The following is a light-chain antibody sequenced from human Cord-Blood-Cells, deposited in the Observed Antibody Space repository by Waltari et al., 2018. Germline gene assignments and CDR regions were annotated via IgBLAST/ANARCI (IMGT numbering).Light chain of an antibody. CDR2: WAS. V-gene: IGKV4-1*01. CDR1: QSVLYSSNNKNY. J-gene: IGKJ1*01. Sequence: IVMTQSPASLAVSLGERATINCKSSQSVLYSSNNKNYLAWYQQKPGQPPKLLIYWASTRESGVPDRFSGSGSGTDFTLTISSLQAEDVAVYYCQQYYSTPTFGQGTKVEIK. CDR3: QQYYSTPT.